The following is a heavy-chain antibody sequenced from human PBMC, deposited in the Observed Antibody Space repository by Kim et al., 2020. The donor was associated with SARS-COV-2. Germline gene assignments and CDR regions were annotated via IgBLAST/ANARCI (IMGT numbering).Heavy chain of an antibody. D-gene: IGHD3-10*01. J-gene: IGHJ6*02. CDR3: ARDLGPLEVRGVIIRTSYYYYGMDV. CDR2: ISYDGSNK. V-gene: IGHV3-30*04. CDR1: GFTFSSYA. Sequence: GGSLRLSCAASGFTFSSYAMHWVRQAPGKGLEWVAVISYDGSNKYYADSVKGRFTISRDNSKNTLYLQMNSLRAEDTAVYYCARDLGPLEVRGVIIRTSYYYYGMDVWGQGTTVTVSS.